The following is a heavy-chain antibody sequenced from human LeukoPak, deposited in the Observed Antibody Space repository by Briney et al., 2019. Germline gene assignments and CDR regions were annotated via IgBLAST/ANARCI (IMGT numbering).Heavy chain of an antibody. D-gene: IGHD5-24*01. CDR2: ISSSGSTI. CDR1: GFTFSSYE. V-gene: IGHV3-48*03. Sequence: PGGSLRLSCAASGFTFSSYEMNWVRQAPGKGLEWVSYISSSGSTIYYADSVKGRFTISRDNAKNSLYLQMNSLRAEDTAVYYCARDQMYYGMDVWGQGTTVTVSS. CDR3: ARDQMYYGMDV. J-gene: IGHJ6*02.